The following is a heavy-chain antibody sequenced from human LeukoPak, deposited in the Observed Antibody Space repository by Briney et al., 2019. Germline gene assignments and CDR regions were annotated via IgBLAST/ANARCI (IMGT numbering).Heavy chain of an antibody. CDR1: GFTFSSYS. Sequence: GGSLRLSCEASGFTFSSYSMNWVRQAPGKGLEWVSYIGGSSRPVDYADSVKGRFTMSRDNTKNSLYLQMNSLRAEDTAVYYCARDHDWAFDSWGQGILVTVYS. D-gene: IGHD3-9*01. V-gene: IGHV3-48*04. CDR2: IGGSSRPV. J-gene: IGHJ4*02. CDR3: ARDHDWAFDS.